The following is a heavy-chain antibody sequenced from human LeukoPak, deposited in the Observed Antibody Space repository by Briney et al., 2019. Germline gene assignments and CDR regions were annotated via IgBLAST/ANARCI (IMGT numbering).Heavy chain of an antibody. Sequence: GGSLRLSCAASGFTFSNAYMSWVRQAPGKGLEWVANIKQDGSEKYYVDSVKGRFTISRDNAKNSLYLQMNSLRADDTAVFYCARDSGSYGMDVWGQGTTVTVSS. V-gene: IGHV3-7*05. J-gene: IGHJ6*02. CDR1: GFTFSNAY. CDR2: IKQDGSEK. CDR3: ARDSGSYGMDV.